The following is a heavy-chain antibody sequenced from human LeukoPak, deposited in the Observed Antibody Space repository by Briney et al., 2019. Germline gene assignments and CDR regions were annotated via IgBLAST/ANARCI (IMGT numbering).Heavy chain of an antibody. CDR1: GGSISSSSYY. Sequence: SETLSLTCTVSGGSISSSSYYWGWIRQPPGKGLEWIGSIYYSGSTYYNPSLKSRVTISVDTSKNQFSLKLSSVTAADTAVYYCARVNLRLLWFGERDGDWGQGTLVTVSS. V-gene: IGHV4-39*07. J-gene: IGHJ4*02. CDR2: IYYSGST. D-gene: IGHD3-10*01. CDR3: ARVNLRLLWFGERDGD.